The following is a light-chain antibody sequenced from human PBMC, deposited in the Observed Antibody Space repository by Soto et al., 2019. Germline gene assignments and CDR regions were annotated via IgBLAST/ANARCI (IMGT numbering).Light chain of an antibody. J-gene: IGLJ1*01. Sequence: QSVLTQPASVSGSPGQSVTISCTGTSXDVGSYTYVSWYQPHPGKAPQLIIYEVSNRPSGVSNRFSGSKSGNTASLTISGMQVEDEADYYCSSYTSSGTPYVFGTGTKLTVL. CDR3: SSYTSSGTPYV. CDR1: SXDVGSYTY. CDR2: EVS. V-gene: IGLV2-14*01.